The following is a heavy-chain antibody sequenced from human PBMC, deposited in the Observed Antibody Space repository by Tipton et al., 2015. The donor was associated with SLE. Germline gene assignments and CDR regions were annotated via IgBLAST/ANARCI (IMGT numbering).Heavy chain of an antibody. CDR2: IYSSGNT. CDR1: GFTVSNNY. CDR3: VRAQPGYYCYYYMDV. V-gene: IGHV3-66*02. D-gene: IGHD2-2*01. J-gene: IGHJ6*03. Sequence: SLRLSCGASGFTVSNNYMTWVRQAPGKGLEWVSVIYSSGNTYYADSVEGRFTISRDNSKNTVFLQMNSLRVEDTALYYCVRAQPGYYCYYYMDVWGQGTTVTVSS.